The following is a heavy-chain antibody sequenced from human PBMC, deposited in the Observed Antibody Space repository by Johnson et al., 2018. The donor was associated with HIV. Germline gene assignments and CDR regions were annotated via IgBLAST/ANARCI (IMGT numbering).Heavy chain of an antibody. CDR1: GFTFRSYG. Sequence: QVQLVESGGGVVQPGGSLRLSCAASGFTFRSYGMHWVRQVPGNGLEWVTFFQYDGTNKYYADSAKGRFTISRDNSKNTLYLQMYSLRAEDTAVYYCAKDLSYPKTRAFDIWGQGTMVTVSS. CDR3: AKDLSYPKTRAFDI. V-gene: IGHV3-30*02. D-gene: IGHD2/OR15-2a*01. J-gene: IGHJ3*02. CDR2: FQYDGTNK.